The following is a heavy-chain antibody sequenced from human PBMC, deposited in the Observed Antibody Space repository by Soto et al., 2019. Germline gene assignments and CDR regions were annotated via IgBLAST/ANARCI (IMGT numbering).Heavy chain of an antibody. Sequence: PGGSLRLSCAASGFTFDDYAMHWVRQAPGKGLEWVSGISWNSGSIGYADSVKGRFTISRDNAKNSLYLQMNSLRAEDTALYYCAKDISDYGSGKTHYYGMDVWGQGTTVTVSS. D-gene: IGHD3-10*01. J-gene: IGHJ6*02. CDR2: ISWNSGSI. CDR1: GFTFDDYA. CDR3: AKDISDYGSGKTHYYGMDV. V-gene: IGHV3-9*01.